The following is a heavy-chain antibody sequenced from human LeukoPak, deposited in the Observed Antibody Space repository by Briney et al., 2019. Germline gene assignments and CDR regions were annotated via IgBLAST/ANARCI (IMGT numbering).Heavy chain of an antibody. D-gene: IGHD6-19*01. J-gene: IGHJ4*02. CDR3: ARRLAVAGFDY. V-gene: IGHV4-38-2*01. CDR2: IYHSGRT. Sequence: SETLSLTCAASGYSISSGYYWGWIRQPPGKGLEWIGSIYHSGRTNYNPSLKSRVTISVDTSKNQFSLKLSSVTAADTALYYCARRLAVAGFDYWGQGSLVTVSS. CDR1: GYSISSGYY.